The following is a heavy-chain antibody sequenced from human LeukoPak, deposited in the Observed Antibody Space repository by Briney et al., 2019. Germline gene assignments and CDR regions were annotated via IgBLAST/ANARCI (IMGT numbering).Heavy chain of an antibody. J-gene: IGHJ6*03. CDR1: GFTFRSYW. V-gene: IGHV3-7*01. CDR2: IKQDESGK. D-gene: IGHD3-3*02. CDR3: VRDWHLWSGQSYYYYMDV. Sequence: GGSLRLSCAASGFTFRSYWMSWVRQAPGKGLEWVANIKQDESGKNYIDSVKGRFTISRDNAKNPLYLQMNSLRAEDTAVYYCVRDWHLWSGQSYYYYMDVWGKGTSVTVSS.